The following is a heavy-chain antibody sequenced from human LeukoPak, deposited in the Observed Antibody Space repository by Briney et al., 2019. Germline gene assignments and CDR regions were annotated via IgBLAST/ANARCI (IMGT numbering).Heavy chain of an antibody. CDR2: FRGCGANT. CDR3: AKDRGPYLGIDNNWFDP. CDR1: VFPFNFYA. D-gene: IGHD1-26*01. J-gene: IGHJ5*02. V-gene: IGHV3-23*01. Sequence: GGPLRLPWAPSVFPFNFYAIRGARRVPGKGREWVSGFRGCGANTYYADSVKGRFTISRDNSKNTVYLQMNSLTVEDTAVYHCAKDRGPYLGIDNNWFDPWGQGTLVIVSS.